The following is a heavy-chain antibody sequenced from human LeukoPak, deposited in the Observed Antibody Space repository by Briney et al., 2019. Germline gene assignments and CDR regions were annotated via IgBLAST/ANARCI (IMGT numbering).Heavy chain of an antibody. CDR1: GITFSTYS. J-gene: IGHJ4*02. CDR3: VRDLREADIFDY. CDR2: LNSDSRYK. D-gene: IGHD1-26*01. V-gene: IGHV3-21*06. Sequence: GGSLRLSCAASGITFSTYSMNCVRQAPGKGLEWVSSLNSDSRYKFYADSVKGRFTISRDNAKNSLYLQMSSLTTEDTALYYCVRDLREADIFDYWGPGTLVTVSS.